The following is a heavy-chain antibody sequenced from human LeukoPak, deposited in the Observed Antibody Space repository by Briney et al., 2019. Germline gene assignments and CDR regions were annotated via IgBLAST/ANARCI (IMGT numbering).Heavy chain of an antibody. CDR1: GYTFTDNY. J-gene: IGHJ4*02. CDR2: INPNNGDT. Sequence: ASVKVSCKASGYTFTDNYMHWVRQAPGQGHEWMGWINPNNGDTGFAQKFRGRVTLTRDTSISTAYMELSGLTSDDTAVYYCARDPGNFDYWGQGTLVTVSS. CDR3: ARDPGNFDY. V-gene: IGHV1-2*02.